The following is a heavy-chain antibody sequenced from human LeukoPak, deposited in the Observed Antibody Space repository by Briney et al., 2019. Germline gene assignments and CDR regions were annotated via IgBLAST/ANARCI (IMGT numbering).Heavy chain of an antibody. CDR2: ISSSSTYI. D-gene: IGHD2-2*02. J-gene: IGHJ5*02. V-gene: IGHV3-21*04. Sequence: GGSLRLSCAASGFTFSSYSMDWVRQAPGKGLEWVSSISSSSTYIYYADSVKGRFTISRDNAKNSLYLQMNSLRAEDTAVYYCARGIVVVPAAITAFDPWGQGTLVTVSS. CDR3: ARGIVVVPAAITAFDP. CDR1: GFTFSSYS.